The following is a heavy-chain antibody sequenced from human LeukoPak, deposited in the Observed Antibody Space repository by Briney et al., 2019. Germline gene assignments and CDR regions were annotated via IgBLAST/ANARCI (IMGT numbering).Heavy chain of an antibody. Sequence: ASVKVSCKASGYTFTSYDINWVRQATGQGLEWMGWMKPISGYTGFAQNFQGRVTMTGNTSISTAYMELSSLKSEDAAVYYCARGNRLYTSSWSSLPFDIWGQGTMVTVSS. J-gene: IGHJ3*02. D-gene: IGHD6-13*01. CDR2: MKPISGYT. V-gene: IGHV1-8*01. CDR1: GYTFTSYD. CDR3: ARGNRLYTSSWSSLPFDI.